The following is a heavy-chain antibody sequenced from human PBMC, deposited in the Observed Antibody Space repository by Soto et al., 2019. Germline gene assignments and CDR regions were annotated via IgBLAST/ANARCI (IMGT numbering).Heavy chain of an antibody. Sequence: SETLSLTCTVSGGSISSSSYYWGWIRQPPGKGLEWIGSIYYSGSTYYNPSLKSRVTISVDTSKNQFSLKLSSVTAADTAVYYCARGVIALRYFDWPLGWFDPWGQGTLVTSPQ. D-gene: IGHD3-9*01. CDR3: ARGVIALRYFDWPLGWFDP. CDR2: IYYSGST. CDR1: GGSISSSSYY. J-gene: IGHJ5*02. V-gene: IGHV4-39*01.